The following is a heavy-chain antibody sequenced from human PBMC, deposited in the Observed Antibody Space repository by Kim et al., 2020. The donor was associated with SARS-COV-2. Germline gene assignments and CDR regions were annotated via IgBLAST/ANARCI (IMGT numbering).Heavy chain of an antibody. CDR2: T. V-gene: IGHV3-11*03. CDR3: ATYSSSSSSQY. D-gene: IGHD6-6*01. J-gene: IGHJ1*01. Sequence: TNYGDSGKGRFTITRDNAKNSLSLQMTSRRTEDTAVYYCATYSSSSSSQYWGQGTLVTVSS.